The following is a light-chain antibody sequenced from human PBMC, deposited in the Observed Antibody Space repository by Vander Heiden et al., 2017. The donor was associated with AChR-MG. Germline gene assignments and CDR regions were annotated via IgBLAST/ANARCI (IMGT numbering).Light chain of an antibody. Sequence: EIVLTKSPGTLSLSPGERATLSCRASQSVSSSYLAWYQQKPGQAPRLLIYGASSRATGIPDRFSGSGSGTDFTLTISRLEPEDFTVYYCQQYGSSPPYTFGQGAKLEIQ. CDR2: GAS. V-gene: IGKV3-20*01. CDR3: QQYGSSPPYT. CDR1: QSVSSSY. J-gene: IGKJ2*01.